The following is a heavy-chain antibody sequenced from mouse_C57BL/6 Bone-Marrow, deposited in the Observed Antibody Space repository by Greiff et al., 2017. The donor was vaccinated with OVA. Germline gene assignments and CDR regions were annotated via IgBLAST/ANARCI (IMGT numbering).Heavy chain of an antibody. D-gene: IGHD2-3*01. CDR3: TRNDGRGFDY. CDR2: IRNKANNPAT. J-gene: IGHJ2*01. CDR1: GFTFSDDW. Sequence: EVKLMESGGGLVQPGGSMKLSCAASGFTFSDDWMDWVRQSPEKGLEWVAEIRNKANNPATYYAESVKGRFTISKDDSKNSVYLQMNSLRAEDAGIYYCTRNDGRGFDYWGQGTTLTVSS. V-gene: IGHV6-6*01.